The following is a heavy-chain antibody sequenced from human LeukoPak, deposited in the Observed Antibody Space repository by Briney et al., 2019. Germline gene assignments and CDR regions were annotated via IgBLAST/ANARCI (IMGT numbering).Heavy chain of an antibody. CDR1: GFTFSSYW. Sequence: GGSLRLSCAASGFTFSSYWMSWVRQAPGKGLXXXXXXXXXGSEKYYVDSVKGRFTISRDNAKNSLYLQMNSLRAEDTAVYYCARDSVVVPAAINYYYYGMDVWGQGTTVTVSS. CDR3: ARDSVVVPAAINYYYYGMDV. CDR2: XXXXGSEK. J-gene: IGHJ6*02. D-gene: IGHD2-2*02. V-gene: IGHV3-7*01.